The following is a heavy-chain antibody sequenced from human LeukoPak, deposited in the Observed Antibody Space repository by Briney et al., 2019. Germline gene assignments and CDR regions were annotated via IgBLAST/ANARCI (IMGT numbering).Heavy chain of an antibody. D-gene: IGHD3-16*02. J-gene: IGHJ3*02. CDR1: GGSISSSSYY. Sequence: PSETLSLTCTVSGGSISSSSYYWGWIRQPPGKGLEWIGYIYYSGSTYYNPSLKSRVTISVDTSKNQFSLKLSSVTAADTAVYYCARESIMITFGGVIVKGPRAFDIWGQGTMVTVSS. CDR3: ARESIMITFGGVIVKGPRAFDI. CDR2: IYYSGST. V-gene: IGHV4-39*07.